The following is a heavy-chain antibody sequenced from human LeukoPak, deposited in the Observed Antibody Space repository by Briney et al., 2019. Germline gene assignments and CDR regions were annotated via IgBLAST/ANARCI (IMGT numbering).Heavy chain of an antibody. Sequence: GGSQRLSCAVSGLTFSTYAMNWVRQAPGKGLEWVSGISDSGRDTYYSDSVKGRFSISRDNSKSTVYLQMNSLRAEDTALYFCATGCVGSPSCFTTGYDHWGQGTLVTVSS. J-gene: IGHJ4*02. D-gene: IGHD1-26*01. V-gene: IGHV3-23*01. CDR1: GLTFSTYA. CDR2: ISDSGRDT. CDR3: ATGCVGSPSCFTTGYDH.